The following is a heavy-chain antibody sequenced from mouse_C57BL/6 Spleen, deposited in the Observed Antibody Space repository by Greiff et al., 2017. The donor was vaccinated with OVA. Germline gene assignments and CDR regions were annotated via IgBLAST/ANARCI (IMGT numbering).Heavy chain of an antibody. CDR2: INPNNGGT. V-gene: IGHV1-18*01. Sequence: VQLQQSGPELVKPGASVKIPCKASGYTFTDYNMDWVKQSHGKSLEWIGDINPNNGGTIYNQKFKGKATLTVDKSSSTAYMELRSLTSEDTAVYYCARGGYDGGGSYWYFDVWGTGTTVTVSS. CDR1: GYTFTDYN. CDR3: ARGGYDGGGSYWYFDV. J-gene: IGHJ1*03. D-gene: IGHD2-2*01.